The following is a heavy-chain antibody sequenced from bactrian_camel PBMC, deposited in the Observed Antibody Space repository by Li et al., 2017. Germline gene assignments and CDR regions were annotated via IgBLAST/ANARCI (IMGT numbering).Heavy chain of an antibody. V-gene: IGHV3S63*01. Sequence: HVQLVESGGGSVQAGETLRLSCRASGITFDDSDMGWYRQPPHSGCELVSRRRTDGTTYYADSVKGRFTVSQDNAKNTVYLQMDRLKSEDTAMYYCAPKMLYFTENGVNSNYWGQGTQVTVS. CDR1: GITFDDSD. D-gene: IGHD1*01. J-gene: IGHJ4*01. CDR3: APKMLYFTENGVNSNY. CDR2: RRTDGTT.